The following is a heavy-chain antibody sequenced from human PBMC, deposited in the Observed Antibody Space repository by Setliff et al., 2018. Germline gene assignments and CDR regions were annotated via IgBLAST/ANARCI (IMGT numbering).Heavy chain of an antibody. CDR3: ARGINCVGWTPKY. CDR1: ADSMNNNF. J-gene: IGHJ4*02. Sequence: SETLSLTCIVSADSMNNNFWTWIRRPPGKGLEWIGYIYPDGTTNYNPSLKSRMTISLDMSKNQFSLTLRSVTAADTAMYYCARGINCVGWTPKYWDRGTLVTVSS. V-gene: IGHV4-4*08. CDR2: IYPDGTT. D-gene: IGHD2-21*01.